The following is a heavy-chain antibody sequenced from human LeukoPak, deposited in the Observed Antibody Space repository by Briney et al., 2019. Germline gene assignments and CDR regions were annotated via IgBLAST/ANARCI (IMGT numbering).Heavy chain of an antibody. CDR3: AKDRELRYFDRLDY. D-gene: IGHD3-9*01. Sequence: GGSLRLSCAASGLRFSRYWMSWVRQAPGKGLEWVSAISGSGGSTYYADSVKGRFTISRDNSKNTLYLQMNSLRAEDTAVYYCAKDRELRYFDRLDYWGQGTLVTVSS. V-gene: IGHV3-23*01. CDR1: GLRFSRYW. J-gene: IGHJ4*02. CDR2: ISGSGGST.